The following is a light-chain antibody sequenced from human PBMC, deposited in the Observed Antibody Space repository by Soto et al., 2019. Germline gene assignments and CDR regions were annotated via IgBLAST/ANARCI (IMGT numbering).Light chain of an antibody. J-gene: IGKJ1*01. CDR2: HTS. CDR1: QSVGRS. Sequence: ETVLTQSPGTLSLSPGERATLSCRASQSVGRSLAWYQQRPGQAPRLLVYHTSNRATGIPDRFSASGSGTDFTLTISRLEPEDFAVYYCQQYESSPRTFGQGTKVEIK. CDR3: QQYESSPRT. V-gene: IGKV3-20*01.